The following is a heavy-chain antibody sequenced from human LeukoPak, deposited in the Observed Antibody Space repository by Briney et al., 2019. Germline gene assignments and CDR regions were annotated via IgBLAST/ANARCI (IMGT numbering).Heavy chain of an antibody. J-gene: IGHJ4*02. Sequence: SETLSLTCTVFGGSNSSYYWSWIRQPAGKGLEWIGRIYTRGSTNYNPSLNRRVTMSVDTSKNQFSLKLSSVTAADTAVYYCARDSHYDSSGYYSPPFDYWRQGTLVTVSS. V-gene: IGHV4-4*07. CDR2: IYTRGST. CDR1: GGSNSSYY. CDR3: ARDSHYDSSGYYSPPFDY. D-gene: IGHD3-22*01.